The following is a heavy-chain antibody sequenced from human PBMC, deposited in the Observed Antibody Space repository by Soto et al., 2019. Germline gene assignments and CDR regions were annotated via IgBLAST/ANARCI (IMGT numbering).Heavy chain of an antibody. Sequence: PSETLSLTCAVSGGSISSGGYSWSWIRQPPGKGLEWIGYTYHSGSTYYNPSLKSRVTISVDRSKNQFSLKLSSVTAADTAVYYCATRFYTSGVLFDYWGQGTPVTVSS. J-gene: IGHJ4*02. CDR3: ATRFYTSGVLFDY. CDR1: GGSISSGGYS. D-gene: IGHD2-2*02. V-gene: IGHV4-30-2*02. CDR2: TYHSGST.